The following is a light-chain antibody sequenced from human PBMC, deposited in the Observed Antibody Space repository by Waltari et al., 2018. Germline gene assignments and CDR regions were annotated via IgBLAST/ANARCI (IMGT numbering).Light chain of an antibody. CDR1: QSINSN. CDR3: QQYNNWRST. V-gene: IGKV3-15*01. Sequence: VMTQSPATLSVSPGERATLSCRASQSINSNLAWYQQKPGQAPRLLIYGASTRATGIPARFSGSGSGTEFTLTINSLQSEDFAVYSCQQYNNWRSTFGGGTKVEIK. CDR2: GAS. J-gene: IGKJ4*01.